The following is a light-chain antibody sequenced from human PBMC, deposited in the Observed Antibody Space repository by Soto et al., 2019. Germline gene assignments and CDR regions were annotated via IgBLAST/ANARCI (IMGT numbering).Light chain of an antibody. CDR3: SSYAGSNIVV. CDR1: SSDGGGYNY. J-gene: IGLJ2*01. CDR2: EVS. Sequence: QSALTHPPSASGSPGQSVTISCTGTSSDGGGYNYVSWYQQHPGKAPKLMIYEVSKRPSGVPDRFSGSKSGNTASLTVSGLQAEDEADYYCSSYAGSNIVVFGGGTKVTVL. V-gene: IGLV2-8*01.